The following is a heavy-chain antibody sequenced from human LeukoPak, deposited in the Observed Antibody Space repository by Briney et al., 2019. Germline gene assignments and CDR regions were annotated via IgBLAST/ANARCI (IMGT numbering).Heavy chain of an antibody. J-gene: IGHJ4*02. CDR2: ISYDGSNK. CDR3: ARNGESSGYLTDFDY. V-gene: IGHV3-30-3*01. D-gene: IGHD3-22*01. CDR1: GFTFSSYA. Sequence: GRSLRLSCAASGFTFSSYAMHWVRQAPGKGLEWVAVISYDGSNKYYADSVKGRFTISRDNSKNTLYLQMDSLRAEDTAVYYCARNGESSGYLTDFDYWGQETLVTVSS.